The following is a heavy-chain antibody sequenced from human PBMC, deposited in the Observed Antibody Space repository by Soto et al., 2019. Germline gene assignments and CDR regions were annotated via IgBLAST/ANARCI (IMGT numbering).Heavy chain of an antibody. Sequence: ASVKVSCKASGYTFTSYGISWVRQAPGQGLEWMGWISAYNGNTNYAQKLQGRVTMTTDTSTSTAYMELRSLRSDDTAVYYCASPYCSGGSCYFLDYWGQGTLVTVS. V-gene: IGHV1-18*01. J-gene: IGHJ4*02. CDR3: ASPYCSGGSCYFLDY. D-gene: IGHD2-15*01. CDR1: GYTFTSYG. CDR2: ISAYNGNT.